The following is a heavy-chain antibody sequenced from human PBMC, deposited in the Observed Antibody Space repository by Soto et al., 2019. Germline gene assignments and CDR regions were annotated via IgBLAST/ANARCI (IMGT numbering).Heavy chain of an antibody. CDR2: IYSGGST. V-gene: IGHV3-66*01. J-gene: IGHJ4*02. Sequence: GGSLRLSCAASGFTVSSNYMSWVRQAPGKGLEWVSVIYSGGSTYYADSVKGRFTISRDNSKNTLYLQMNSLRAEDTAVYYCAKGPPYYDILTGYSNFDYWGQGTLVTVSS. D-gene: IGHD3-9*01. CDR1: GFTVSSNY. CDR3: AKGPPYYDILTGYSNFDY.